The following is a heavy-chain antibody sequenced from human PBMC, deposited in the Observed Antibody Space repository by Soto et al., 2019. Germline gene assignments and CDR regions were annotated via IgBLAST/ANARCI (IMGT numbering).Heavy chain of an antibody. J-gene: IGHJ4*02. CDR1: GYTFITNG. CDR3: ARGEGAYYVDN. V-gene: IGHV1-18*01. CDR2: ISAYNGNT. Sequence: ASVKVSCKASGYTFITNGITWVRQAPGQGREWMGWISAYNGNTNYAQKFQDRVTMTTGTSTSTAYMELRSLRSDDTAVYYCARGEGAYYVDNWGQGTLVTVSS.